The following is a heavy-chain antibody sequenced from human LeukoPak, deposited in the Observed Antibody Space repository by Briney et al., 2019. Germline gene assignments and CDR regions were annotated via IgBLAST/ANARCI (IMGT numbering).Heavy chain of an antibody. CDR3: ARVRVTCSSTSCYDYYYYGMDV. J-gene: IGHJ6*04. CDR1: GGSISSSNW. CDR2: IYHSGST. Sequence: PSETLSLTCAVSGGSISSSNWWSGGRPPPGKGLEWIGEIYHSGSTNYNPSLKSRVTISVDKSKNQFSLKLSSVTAADTAVYYCARVRVTCSSTSCYDYYYYGMDVWGKGTTVTVSS. V-gene: IGHV4-4*02. D-gene: IGHD2-2*01.